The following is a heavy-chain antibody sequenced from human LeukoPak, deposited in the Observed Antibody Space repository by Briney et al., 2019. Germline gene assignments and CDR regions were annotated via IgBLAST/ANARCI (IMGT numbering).Heavy chain of an antibody. CDR2: INHRGST. J-gene: IGHJ5*02. CDR3: ASRHGYYNWFDP. CDR1: GGALRDYY. Sequence: KPSETPSPTFAVYGGALRDYYWTWIRPLPRKGPEWIGEINHRGSTNYNPSLQSRVTISVDTSKNQFSLKLTSVTAADTAVYYCASRHGYYNWFDPWGQGTLVTVSS. D-gene: IGHD5-24*01. V-gene: IGHV4-34*01.